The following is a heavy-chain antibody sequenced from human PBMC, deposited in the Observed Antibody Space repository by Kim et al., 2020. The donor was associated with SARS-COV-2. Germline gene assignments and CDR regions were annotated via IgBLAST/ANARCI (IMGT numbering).Heavy chain of an antibody. CDR1: GFTFSIYD. CDR2: FSYDGSNK. J-gene: IGHJ4*02. V-gene: IGHV3-30*18. D-gene: IGHD1-20*01. CDR3: AKERQRNNWNDGGVFDV. Sequence: GGSLRLSCAASGFTFSIYDMHWVRQAPGKGLEWVAVFSYDGSNKYYADSGKGRFTISRDNSKNTLYLQMNSLRGEDTAVYYCAKERQRNNWNDGGVFDVWGQGTLVTVSS.